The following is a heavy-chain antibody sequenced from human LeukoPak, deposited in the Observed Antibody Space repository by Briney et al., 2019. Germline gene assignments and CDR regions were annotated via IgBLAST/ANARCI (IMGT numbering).Heavy chain of an antibody. V-gene: IGHV4-4*07. CDR1: GGSISSYY. Sequence: SETLSLTCTVSGGSISSYYWSWIRQPAGKGLEWIGRIYTSGSTNYNPSLKSRVTMSVDTSKNQFSLKLSSVTAADTAVYYCARAGPGPSWSYHYYYYYMDVWGKGTTVTVSS. CDR2: IYTSGST. J-gene: IGHJ6*03. CDR3: ARAGPGPSWSYHYYYYYMDV. D-gene: IGHD1-26*01.